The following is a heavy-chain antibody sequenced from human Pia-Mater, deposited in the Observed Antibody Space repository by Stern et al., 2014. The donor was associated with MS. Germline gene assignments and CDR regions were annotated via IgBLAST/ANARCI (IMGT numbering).Heavy chain of an antibody. J-gene: IGHJ4*02. CDR2: ISPLFGTT. CDR1: GDSFSTIE. Sequence: VQLVESGAEVKKPGSSLKVSCQASGDSFSTIEISWVRQAPGQGLEWVGGISPLFGTTNYAQKVQGRVTIIADVSTSTVNMELVSQRLEDTAVYYCVRDQGGIAASWGQGTLVTVSS. V-gene: IGHV1-69*01. D-gene: IGHD6-13*01. CDR3: VRDQGGIAAS.